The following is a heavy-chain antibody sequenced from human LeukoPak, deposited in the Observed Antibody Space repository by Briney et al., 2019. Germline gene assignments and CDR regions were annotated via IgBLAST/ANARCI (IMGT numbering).Heavy chain of an antibody. J-gene: IGHJ4*02. CDR2: INPSGGST. V-gene: IGHV1-46*01. CDR3: ARAYGSGSYTLLFFDY. D-gene: IGHD3-10*01. Sequence: ASVKVSCKASGYTLTSYYMHWVRQAPGQGLEWMGIINPSGGSTSYAQKFQGRVTMTRDTSTSTVYMELSSLRSEDTAVYYCARAYGSGSYTLLFFDYWGQGTLVTVSS. CDR1: GYTLTSYY.